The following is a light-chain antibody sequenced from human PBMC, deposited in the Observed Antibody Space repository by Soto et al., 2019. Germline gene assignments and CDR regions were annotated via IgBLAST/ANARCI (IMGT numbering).Light chain of an antibody. CDR1: QSISSY. V-gene: IGKV1-39*01. CDR2: AAS. J-gene: IGKJ4*01. Sequence: DIQMTQSPSSLSASVGDRVTITCRASQSISSYLNWYQQKPGKAPKLLNYAASSLQSGVPSRFSGSGSGTDFTLTISSLQPEDFATYYCQQSYSTPLTFGGGTKVDIK. CDR3: QQSYSTPLT.